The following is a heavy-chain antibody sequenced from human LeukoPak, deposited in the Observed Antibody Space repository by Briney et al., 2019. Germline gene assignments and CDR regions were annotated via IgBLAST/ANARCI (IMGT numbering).Heavy chain of an antibody. D-gene: IGHD5-24*01. V-gene: IGHV3-30*04. J-gene: IGHJ4*02. CDR2: ISYDGSNK. CDR3: ARGLSRDGYNWAY. CDR1: GFTFSSYA. Sequence: GGSLRLSCAASGFTFSSYAMHWVRQAPGKGLEWVAVISYDGSNKYYADSVKGRFTISRDNSKNTLYLQMNSLRAEDTAVYYCARGLSRDGYNWAYWGQGTLVTVSS.